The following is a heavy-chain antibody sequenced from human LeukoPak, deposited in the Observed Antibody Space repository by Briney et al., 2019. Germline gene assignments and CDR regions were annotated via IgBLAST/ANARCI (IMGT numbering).Heavy chain of an antibody. CDR1: GFTFSSYN. V-gene: IGHV3-21*01. Sequence: GGSLRLSCVASGFTFSSYNMNWVRQAPGKGLEWVSSISSSSRYIYYTDSVKGGFTISRDNAKNSLYLQMNSLRAEDTAVYYCARDLSVGSKPDLGFDYWGQGTLVTVSS. CDR3: ARDLSVGSKPDLGFDY. D-gene: IGHD1-26*01. J-gene: IGHJ4*02. CDR2: ISSSSRYI.